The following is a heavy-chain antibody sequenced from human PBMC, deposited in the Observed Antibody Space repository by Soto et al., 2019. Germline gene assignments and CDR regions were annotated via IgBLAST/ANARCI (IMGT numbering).Heavy chain of an antibody. Sequence: QVHLQESGPGLVEPSQTLSLTCTFLGAPITSGGSYWGWIRQPPGKGLECIAYIYYSGSAYYKPSLESRITISVDTSKNQFSLNLSSVTAADTAVYYCARGATVTGFDYWGQGTLVTVSS. CDR1: GAPITSGGSY. CDR2: IYYSGSA. CDR3: ARGATVTGFDY. V-gene: IGHV4-31*03. D-gene: IGHD4-17*01. J-gene: IGHJ4*02.